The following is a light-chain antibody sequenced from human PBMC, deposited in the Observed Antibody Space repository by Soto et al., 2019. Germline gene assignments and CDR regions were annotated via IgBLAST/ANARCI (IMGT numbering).Light chain of an antibody. V-gene: IGKV3-20*01. J-gene: IGKJ1*01. Sequence: EIVLTQSPGTLSLSPGERATLSCRASQSVSSNYLAWYQQKHGQAPRPLIYGASSRATGTPDRFSGSGAGTDFTLTISRLEPEDFAVYYCQQYGSSPWTFGQGTKVDIK. CDR1: QSVSSNY. CDR2: GAS. CDR3: QQYGSSPWT.